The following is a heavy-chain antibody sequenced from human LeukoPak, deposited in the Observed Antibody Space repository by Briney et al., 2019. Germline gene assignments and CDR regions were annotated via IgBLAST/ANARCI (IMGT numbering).Heavy chain of an antibody. J-gene: IGHJ3*02. CDR2: LTGSGGST. V-gene: IGHV3-23*01. Sequence: GESLKISCKGSGYSFTSYWIGWVRQAPGKGLEWVSALTGSGGSTYYADSVKGRFTISRDSSKSTLYLQMNSLRAEDTAIYYCAKVLDPDAFDIWGQGTMVTVSS. CDR1: GYSFTSYW. D-gene: IGHD1-1*01. CDR3: AKVLDPDAFDI.